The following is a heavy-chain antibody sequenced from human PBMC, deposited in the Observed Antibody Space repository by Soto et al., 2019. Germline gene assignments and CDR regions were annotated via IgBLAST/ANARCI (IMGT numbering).Heavy chain of an antibody. V-gene: IGHV1-18*01. J-gene: IGHJ4*02. D-gene: IGHD3-9*01. CDR2: ISAYNGNT. CDR1: GYTFTSYG. CDR3: ARDRTFYDILTGPPDVEPKYFDY. Sequence: ASVKVSCKASGYTFTSYGISWVRQAPGQGLEWMGWISAYNGNTNYAQKLQGRVTMTTDTSTSTAYMELRSLRSDDTAVYYCARDRTFYDILTGPPDVEPKYFDYWGQGTLVTVSS.